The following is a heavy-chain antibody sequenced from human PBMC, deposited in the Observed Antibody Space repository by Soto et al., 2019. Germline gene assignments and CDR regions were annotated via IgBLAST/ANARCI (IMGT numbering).Heavy chain of an antibody. Sequence: QVQLVQSGAEVKKPGASVKVSCKTFGYTFTGFYMHWVRQAPGQGLEWMGWINPNSGETEYAQNFQGWVTMTRDTSISTAYMELSRLRSDDTAVYYCASGGSTVTREFDYWGQGTLVSVSS. V-gene: IGHV1-2*04. CDR2: INPNSGET. J-gene: IGHJ4*02. CDR3: ASGGSTVTREFDY. D-gene: IGHD4-17*01. CDR1: GYTFTGFY.